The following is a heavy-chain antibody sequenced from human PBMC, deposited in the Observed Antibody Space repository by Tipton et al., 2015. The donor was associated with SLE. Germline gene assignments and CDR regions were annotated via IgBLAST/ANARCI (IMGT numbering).Heavy chain of an antibody. D-gene: IGHD1-26*01. Sequence: TLSLTCTVSGGSISSKNYYWGWIRQPPGKGLEWIGRIHYSGSTYDNPSFKSRVIISVDTSKNQFSLKLSSVTVADTAVYYCARGREWEPQDYWGQGTLVSVSS. CDR1: GGSISSKNYY. J-gene: IGHJ4*02. V-gene: IGHV4-39*07. CDR2: IHYSGST. CDR3: ARGREWEPQDY.